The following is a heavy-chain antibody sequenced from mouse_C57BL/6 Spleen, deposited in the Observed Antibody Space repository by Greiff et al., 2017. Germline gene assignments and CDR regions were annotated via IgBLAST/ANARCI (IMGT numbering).Heavy chain of an antibody. CDR3: ARLGNYRYYFDY. CDR1: GFTFSDYY. J-gene: IGHJ2*01. CDR2: INYDGSST. D-gene: IGHD2-1*01. V-gene: IGHV5-16*01. Sequence: EVMLVESEGGLVQPGSSMKLSCTASGFTFSDYYMAWVRQVPEKGLEWVANINYDGSSTYYLDSLKSRFIISRDNAKNILYLQMSSLKSEDTATYYCARLGNYRYYFDYWGQGTTLTVSS.